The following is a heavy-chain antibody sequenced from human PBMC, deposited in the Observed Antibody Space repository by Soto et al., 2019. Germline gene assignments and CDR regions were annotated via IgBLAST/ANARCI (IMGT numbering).Heavy chain of an antibody. CDR2: ISGPGGRT. CDR1: EFTFNNYA. V-gene: IGHV3-23*01. D-gene: IGHD3-3*01. CDR3: AKVESYDFWGGYDYYDYSHYGMDV. J-gene: IGHJ6*02. Sequence: GSLRLSCAASEFTFNNYAMTWVRQTPGKGLEWVAGISGPGGRTYYADSVKGRFTISRDNSKNTLFLQMNGLRGEDTAVYYCAKVESYDFWGGYDYYDYSHYGMDVWGQGTTVTAP.